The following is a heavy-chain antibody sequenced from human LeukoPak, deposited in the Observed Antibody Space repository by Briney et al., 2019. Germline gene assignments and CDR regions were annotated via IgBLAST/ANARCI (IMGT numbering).Heavy chain of an antibody. V-gene: IGHV3-53*01. CDR1: GFTFSNYA. Sequence: GGSLRLSCAASGFTFSNYAMSWVRQAPGKGLEWVSVIYSGGSTYYADSVKGRFTISRDNSKNTLYLQLNSLRAEDTAVYYCVISGYWGQGTLVTVSS. CDR2: IYSGGST. CDR3: VISGY. D-gene: IGHD1-1*01. J-gene: IGHJ4*02.